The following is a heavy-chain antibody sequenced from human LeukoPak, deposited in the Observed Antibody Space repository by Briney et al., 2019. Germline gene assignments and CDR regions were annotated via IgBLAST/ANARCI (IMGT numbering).Heavy chain of an antibody. CDR3: ARAVTSTEGY. J-gene: IGHJ4*02. V-gene: IGHV3-7*03. Sequence: GGSLRLSCAASGFTFSRYWMTWVRQAPGKGLEWVASINEDGSGKHYVDSVKGRFTISRDNAQKSVYLEMNSLRAEGTAVYYCARAVTSTEGYWGQGTLVTVSS. CDR1: GFTFSRYW. D-gene: IGHD4-17*01. CDR2: INEDGSGK.